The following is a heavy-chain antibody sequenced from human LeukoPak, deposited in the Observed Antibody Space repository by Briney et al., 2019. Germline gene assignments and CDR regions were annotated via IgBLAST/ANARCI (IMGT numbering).Heavy chain of an antibody. Sequence: SETLSLTCTVSGGSISSSSYYRGRIRQPPGKGLEWIGSIYYSGSTYYNPSLKSRVTISVDTSKNQFSLKLSSVTAADTAVYYCARDLGRPHYFDYWGQGTLVTVSS. CDR3: ARDLGRPHYFDY. CDR1: GGSISSSSYY. D-gene: IGHD1-26*01. CDR2: IYYSGST. V-gene: IGHV4-39*07. J-gene: IGHJ4*02.